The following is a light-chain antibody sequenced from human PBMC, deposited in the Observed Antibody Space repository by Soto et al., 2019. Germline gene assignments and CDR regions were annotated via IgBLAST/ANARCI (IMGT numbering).Light chain of an antibody. Sequence: EIVLTQSPGTLSLSPGGRATLSCRASQSVSSSYLAWYQQTPGQAPRLLIYRASTRATGVPARFSGSGSGTEFTLTISSLQSEDFTVYSCLQYHNLWAFGQGTKVDI. CDR3: LQYHNLWA. J-gene: IGKJ1*01. CDR2: RAS. V-gene: IGKV3D-7*01. CDR1: QSVSSSY.